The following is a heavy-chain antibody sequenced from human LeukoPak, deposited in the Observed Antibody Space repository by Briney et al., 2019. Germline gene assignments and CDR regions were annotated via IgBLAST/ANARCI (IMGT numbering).Heavy chain of an antibody. CDR2: VKTKGDGGAA. J-gene: IGHJ5*02. CDR1: GITFTNAW. V-gene: IGHV3-15*01. CDR3: TTDRMIYATNWAVSWFDP. D-gene: IGHD2-8*01. Sequence: GGSLRLSSAASGITFTNAWLTWVRQAPGKGLEWVGRVKTKGDGGAADYAAPVKGRFTISRDDSTKTLYLQMNSLKTEDTAVYYCTTDRMIYATNWAVSWFDPWGQGTLVTVSS.